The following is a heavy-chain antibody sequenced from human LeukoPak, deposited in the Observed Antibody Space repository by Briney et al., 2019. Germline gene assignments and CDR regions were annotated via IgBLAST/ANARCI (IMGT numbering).Heavy chain of an antibody. CDR1: GFTFSDYY. J-gene: IGHJ6*03. Sequence: PGGSPRLSCAASGFTFSDYYMSWIRQAPGKGLEWVSYISSSGSTIYYADSVKGRFTISRDNAKNSLYLQMNSLRAEDTAVYYCARAVGEVTPFPYMDVWGKGTTVTVSS. CDR3: ARAVGEVTPFPYMDV. CDR2: ISSSGSTI. V-gene: IGHV3-11*01. D-gene: IGHD4-23*01.